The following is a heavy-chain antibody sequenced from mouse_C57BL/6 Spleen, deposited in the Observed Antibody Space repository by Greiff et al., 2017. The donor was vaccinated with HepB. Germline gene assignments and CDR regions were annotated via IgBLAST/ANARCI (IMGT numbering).Heavy chain of an antibody. CDR1: GYTFTSYG. J-gene: IGHJ2*01. V-gene: IGHV1-81*01. D-gene: IGHD1-2*01. Sequence: QVQLKQSGAELARPGASVKLSCKASGYTFTSYGISWVKQRTGQGLEWIGEIYPRSGNTYYNEKFKGKATLTADKSSSTAYMELRSLTSEDSAVYFCARRSRITTAYYFDYWGQGTTLTVSS. CDR3: ARRSRITTAYYFDY. CDR2: IYPRSGNT.